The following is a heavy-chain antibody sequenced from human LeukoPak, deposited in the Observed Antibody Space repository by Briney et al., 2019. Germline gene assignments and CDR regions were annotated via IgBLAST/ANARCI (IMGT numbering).Heavy chain of an antibody. Sequence: GRSLRLSCAASGFTFSSYAMHWVRQAPGKGLEWVAVISYDGSNKYYADSVKGRFTISRDNSKNTLYLQMNSLRAEDTAVYYCAREPFKAFCSGGSCPWGQGTLVTVSS. V-gene: IGHV3-30-3*01. CDR2: ISYDGSNK. D-gene: IGHD2-15*01. CDR3: AREPFKAFCSGGSCP. J-gene: IGHJ5*02. CDR1: GFTFSSYA.